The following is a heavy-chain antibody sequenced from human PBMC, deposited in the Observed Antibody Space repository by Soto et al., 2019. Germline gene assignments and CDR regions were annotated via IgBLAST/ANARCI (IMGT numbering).Heavy chain of an antibody. D-gene: IGHD2-15*01. CDR2: IDPSSGTT. J-gene: IGHJ6*02. V-gene: IGHV1-46*01. Sequence: GASVKVSCKPSGYSFSNFYVHWVRQAPGQGLEWMGIIDPSSGTTSYTQKFQERVTMTRDTSMSTVYMELSRLRSEDTAVYYCARGAVVVPNGLIAGMDAWGLGTTVTVSS. CDR1: GYSFSNFY. CDR3: ARGAVVVPNGLIAGMDA.